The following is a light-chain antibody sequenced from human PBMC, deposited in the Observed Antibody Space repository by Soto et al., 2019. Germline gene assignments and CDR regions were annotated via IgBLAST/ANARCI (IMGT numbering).Light chain of an antibody. CDR3: QQYKNWPA. Sequence: EIVMTQSPATLSVSPGERVTLSCRASQSVNFNLAWYQQRPGQAPRVLIYGASTRATGIPARFSGRGSGTEFTLTISSLQSEDSAVYYCQQYKNWPAFGQGTKVEI. CDR1: QSVNFN. CDR2: GAS. J-gene: IGKJ1*01. V-gene: IGKV3-15*01.